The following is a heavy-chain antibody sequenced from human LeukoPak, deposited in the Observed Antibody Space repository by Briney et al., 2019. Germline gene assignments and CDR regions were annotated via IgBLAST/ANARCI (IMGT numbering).Heavy chain of an antibody. CDR1: GGSISSYY. V-gene: IGHV4-4*07. J-gene: IGHJ4*02. D-gene: IGHD3-10*01. CDR2: IYNSGST. CDR3: ATAIWYGSGTTAFDY. Sequence: PSETLSLTCTVSGGSISSYYWSWIRQPAGKGLEWIGRIYNSGSTNYNTNYNPSLTSRVTMSVDTSKNQFSLRLNSVSAADTAVYFCATAIWYGSGTTAFDYWGQGTLVTVSP.